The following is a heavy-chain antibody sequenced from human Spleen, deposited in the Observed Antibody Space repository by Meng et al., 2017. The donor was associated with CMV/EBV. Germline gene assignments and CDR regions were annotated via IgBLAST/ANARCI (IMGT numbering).Heavy chain of an antibody. J-gene: IGHJ6*02. CDR3: ARGLGCSSASCNYYYGLDV. CDR1: FTGYY. Sequence: FTGYYMFWVRQAPGQGLEWMGWINPNSGGTNYAQNFQGRVTMTRDTSISTAYMELSRLRSDDTAVYYCARGLGCSSASCNYYYGLDVWGQGTTVTVSS. CDR2: INPNSGGT. V-gene: IGHV1-2*02. D-gene: IGHD2-2*01.